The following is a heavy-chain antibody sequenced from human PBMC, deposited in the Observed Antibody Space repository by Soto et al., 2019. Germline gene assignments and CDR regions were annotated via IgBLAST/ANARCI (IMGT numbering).Heavy chain of an antibody. CDR3: ARHVEYYDFWSGYRSYFDY. CDR1: GGSISSYY. V-gene: IGHV4-59*08. Sequence: PSETLSLTCTVSGGSISSYYWSWIRQPPGKGLEWIGYIYYSGSTNYNPSLKSRVTISVDTSKNQFSLKLSSVTAADTAVYYCARHVEYYDFWSGYRSYFDYWGQGTLVTVSS. J-gene: IGHJ4*02. D-gene: IGHD3-3*01. CDR2: IYYSGST.